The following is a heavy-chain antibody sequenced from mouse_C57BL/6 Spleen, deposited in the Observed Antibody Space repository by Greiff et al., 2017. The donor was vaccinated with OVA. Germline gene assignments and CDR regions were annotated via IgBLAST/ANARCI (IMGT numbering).Heavy chain of an antibody. CDR3: ARAKGGSSYAMDY. J-gene: IGHJ4*01. Sequence: EVQLVESEGGLVQPGSSMKLSCTASGFTFSDYYMAWVRQVPEKGLEWVTNINYDGSSTYYLDSLKSRFIISRDNAKNILYLQMSSLKSEDTATYYCARAKGGSSYAMDYWGQGTSVTVSS. CDR2: INYDGSST. V-gene: IGHV5-16*01. CDR1: GFTFSDYY. D-gene: IGHD1-1*01.